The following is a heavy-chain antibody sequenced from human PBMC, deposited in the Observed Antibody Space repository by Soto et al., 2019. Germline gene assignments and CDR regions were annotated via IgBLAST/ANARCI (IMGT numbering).Heavy chain of an antibody. Sequence: GDSLQISCKGSGYTFAGYWIAWVRQMPGKGLELMGIIYPSDSDTRYRPSFQGQVTISADKSISSAYLQWSSLRASDTAMYYCARGGVSTRTFDYWGQGTPVTVSA. V-gene: IGHV5-51*01. CDR1: GYTFAGYW. CDR2: IYPSDSDT. D-gene: IGHD3-3*01. CDR3: ARGGVSTRTFDY. J-gene: IGHJ4*02.